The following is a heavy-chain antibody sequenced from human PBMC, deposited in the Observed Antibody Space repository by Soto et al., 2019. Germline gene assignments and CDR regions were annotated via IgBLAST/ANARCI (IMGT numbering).Heavy chain of an antibody. Sequence: GASVKVSCKASGYTFTSYAMHWVRQAPGQRLEWMGWINAGNGNTKYSQKFQSRVTITRDTSASTAYMELSSLRSEDTAVYYCARGLISSCPADLAYFDFRGQGTSVTVSS. CDR2: INAGNGNT. CDR1: GYTFTSYA. CDR3: ARGLISSCPADLAYFDF. D-gene: IGHD3-16*01. V-gene: IGHV1-3*01. J-gene: IGHJ4*02.